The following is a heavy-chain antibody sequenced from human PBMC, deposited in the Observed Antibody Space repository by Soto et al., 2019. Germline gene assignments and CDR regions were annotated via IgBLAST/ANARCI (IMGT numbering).Heavy chain of an antibody. V-gene: IGHV4-34*01. CDR1: GGSFSGYY. CDR2: INHSGST. CDR3: ASNLAGVAGTYYYYYYMDV. Sequence: SETLSLTCAVYGGSFSGYYWSWIRQPPGKGLEWIGDINHSGSTNYNPSLKSRVTISVDTSKNQFSLKLSSVTAADTAVYYCASNLAGVAGTYYYYYYMDVWGKGTTVTVSS. J-gene: IGHJ6*03. D-gene: IGHD2-8*01.